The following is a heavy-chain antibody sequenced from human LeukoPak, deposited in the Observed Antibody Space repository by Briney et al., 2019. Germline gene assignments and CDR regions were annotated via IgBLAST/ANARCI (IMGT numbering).Heavy chain of an antibody. Sequence: PGGFLRFSCVASGFTCSNYWMSWVRQAPGNGLEWVANINQDGSETYYVDSVRGRFTISRDNAKNSLYLQMNSLRAEDTAVYYCARGRRLGDYFDYWGQGTLVTVSS. D-gene: IGHD3-16*01. CDR3: ARGRRLGDYFDY. J-gene: IGHJ4*02. CDR1: GFTCSNYW. V-gene: IGHV3-7*01. CDR2: INQDGSET.